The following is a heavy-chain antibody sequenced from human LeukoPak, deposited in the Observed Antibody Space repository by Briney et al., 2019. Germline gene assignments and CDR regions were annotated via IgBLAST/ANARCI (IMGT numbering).Heavy chain of an antibody. CDR3: TRHKGYTYYDYVWGSYRPWYFDY. Sequence: PSETLSLTCTVSGVSISSYYWSWIRQPPGKGLEWIGYIYYSGSTNYNPSLKSRVTISVDTSKNQFSLRLSSVTAADTAVYYCTRHKGYTYYDYVWGSYRPWYFDYWGQGTLVTVSS. V-gene: IGHV4-59*08. CDR2: IYYSGST. CDR1: GVSISSYY. D-gene: IGHD3-16*02. J-gene: IGHJ4*02.